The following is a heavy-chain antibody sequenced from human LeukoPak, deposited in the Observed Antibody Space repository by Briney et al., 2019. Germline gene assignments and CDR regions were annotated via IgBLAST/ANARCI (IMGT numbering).Heavy chain of an antibody. CDR2: IYPGDSDT. J-gene: IGHJ4*02. D-gene: IGHD2-21*01. Sequence: GESLKISCKGSGYSFNSYWIGWVRQMPGKGLEWMGIIYPGDSDTRYSPSFQGQVTISADKSISTTYLQWSSLKASDSAMYYCAGKPGYCGGARCEGGGGGSNYFDSWGQGTLVTVSS. CDR3: AGKPGYCGGARCEGGGGGSNYFDS. CDR1: GYSFNSYW. V-gene: IGHV5-51*01.